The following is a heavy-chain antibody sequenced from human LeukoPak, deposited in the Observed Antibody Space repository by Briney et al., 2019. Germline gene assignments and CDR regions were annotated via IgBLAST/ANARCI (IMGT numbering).Heavy chain of an antibody. V-gene: IGHV3-30*18. Sequence: GGSLRLSCAASGFTFSSYGMHWVRQAPGKGLEWVAVISYDVGKKYYADSVKGRFTISRDNSKNTLYLQMNSLRAEDTAVYYCAKVNSYDSSGYYMANYYYYYMDVWGKGTTVTISS. D-gene: IGHD3-22*01. J-gene: IGHJ6*03. CDR2: ISYDVGKK. CDR3: AKVNSYDSSGYYMANYYYYYMDV. CDR1: GFTFSSYG.